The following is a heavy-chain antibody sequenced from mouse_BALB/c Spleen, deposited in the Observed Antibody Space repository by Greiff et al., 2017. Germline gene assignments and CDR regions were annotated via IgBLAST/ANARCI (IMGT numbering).Heavy chain of an antibody. Sequence: QVQLQQSGPELVKPGASVKISCKASGYAFSSSWMNWVKQRPGQGLEWIGRIYPGDGDTNYNGKFKGKATLTADKSSSTAYMQLSSLTSVDSAVYFCARGDDGSYYFDYWGQGTTLTVSS. D-gene: IGHD2-3*01. CDR2: IYPGDGDT. V-gene: IGHV1-82*01. J-gene: IGHJ2*01. CDR3: ARGDDGSYYFDY. CDR1: GYAFSSSW.